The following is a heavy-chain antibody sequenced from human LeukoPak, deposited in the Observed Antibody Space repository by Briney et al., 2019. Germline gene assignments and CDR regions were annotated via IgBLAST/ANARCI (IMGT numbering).Heavy chain of an antibody. J-gene: IGHJ4*02. D-gene: IGHD5-12*01. CDR1: GYTFTSYG. V-gene: IGHV1-18*01. CDR3: ARDRGYSGYAEYYFDY. Sequence: AASVKVSCKASGYTFTSYGISWVRQAPGQGLEWMGWISAHNGNTKNAQKVQGRVTMTTDTSTRTAYMELRSLRSDDTAVYHCARDRGYSGYAEYYFDYWGQGTLVTVSS. CDR2: ISAHNGNT.